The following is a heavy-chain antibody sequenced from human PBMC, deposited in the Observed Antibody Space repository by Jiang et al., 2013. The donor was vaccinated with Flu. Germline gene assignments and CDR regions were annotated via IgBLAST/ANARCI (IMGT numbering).Heavy chain of an antibody. D-gene: IGHD3-22*01. Sequence: GAEVKKPGESLKISCKGSGYTFTTYWIGWVRQMPGKGLEWMGIIYPDDSDTRYSPSFQGQVTISADKSINTVYLQWNSLKASDIAIYYCARDSSDSYFDYWGQGTQVTVSS. CDR2: IYPDDSDT. CDR3: ARDSSDSYFDY. J-gene: IGHJ4*02. CDR1: GYTFTTYW. V-gene: IGHV5-51*01.